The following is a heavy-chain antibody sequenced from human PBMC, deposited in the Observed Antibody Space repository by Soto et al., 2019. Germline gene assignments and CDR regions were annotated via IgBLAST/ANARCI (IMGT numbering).Heavy chain of an antibody. CDR3: ASQGYSYGSFFDY. Sequence: PSETLSLTCAVSGGSISSGGYSWSWIRQPPGKGLEWIGYIYHSGSTYYNPSLKSRVTISVDRSKNQFSLKLSSVTAADMAVYYCASQGYSYGSFFDYWGQGTLVTVSS. J-gene: IGHJ4*02. D-gene: IGHD5-18*01. V-gene: IGHV4-30-2*01. CDR2: IYHSGST. CDR1: GGSISSGGYS.